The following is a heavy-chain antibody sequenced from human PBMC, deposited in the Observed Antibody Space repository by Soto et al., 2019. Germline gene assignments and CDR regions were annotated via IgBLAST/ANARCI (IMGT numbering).Heavy chain of an antibody. CDR2: ISSSSSFI. V-gene: IGHV3-48*01. CDR3: ARGSATIIGYFDY. CDR1: GFTFSSYS. D-gene: IGHD5-12*01. J-gene: IGHJ4*02. Sequence: VQLVESGGGLVQPGGSLRLSCAASGFTFSSYSMNWVRQAPGKGLEWVSYISSSSSFIYYADSVKGRITISRDNAKNTLYLQMNSLRAEDTAVYYCARGSATIIGYFDYWGQGTLVTVSS.